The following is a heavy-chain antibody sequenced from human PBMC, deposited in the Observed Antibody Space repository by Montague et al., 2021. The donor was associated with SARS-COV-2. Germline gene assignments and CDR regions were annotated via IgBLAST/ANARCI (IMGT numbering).Heavy chain of an antibody. CDR2: IYNSVTT. Sequence: SETLSLTCTVSGDSTSCPSCYWDWIRQAPGKGLDWIGTIYNSVTTYYNPSLRSRLTISIDTSKNQFSLKLTSVTAADTAVYYCARHSNYDDHSLDNWFHPWGQGTLVTVSS. CDR1: GDSTSCPSCY. V-gene: IGHV4-39*01. D-gene: IGHD4-17*01. CDR3: ARHSNYDDHSLDNWFHP. J-gene: IGHJ5*02.